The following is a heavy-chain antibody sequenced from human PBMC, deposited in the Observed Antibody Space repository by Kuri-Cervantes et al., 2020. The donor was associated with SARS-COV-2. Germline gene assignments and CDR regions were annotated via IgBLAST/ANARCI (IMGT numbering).Heavy chain of an antibody. CDR3: ARDPYNYDFWGAHYYYGMDV. CDR2: ISGSDAST. D-gene: IGHD3-3*01. Sequence: GGSLRLSCAASGFTFSSYALIWVRQAPGKGLEWVSAISGSDASTYYADSVKGRFTISRDNSKNTLYLQMNSLRAEDTAVYYCARDPYNYDFWGAHYYYGMDVWGQGTMVTVSS. V-gene: IGHV3-23*01. J-gene: IGHJ6*02. CDR1: GFTFSSYA.